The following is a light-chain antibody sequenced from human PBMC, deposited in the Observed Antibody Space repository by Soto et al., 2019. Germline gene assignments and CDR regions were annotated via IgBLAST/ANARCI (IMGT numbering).Light chain of an antibody. J-gene: IGKJ1*01. V-gene: IGKV3-20*01. Sequence: EIVLTQSPGTLSLSPGERATLSCRASQTVSSAWVAWYQQKPGQAPRLLISGASTRATGIPDRFSGSWSGTDFTLTITSLEPEDFAVYYCQQYSNSPTFGQGTKVDIK. CDR3: QQYSNSPT. CDR1: QTVSSAW. CDR2: GAS.